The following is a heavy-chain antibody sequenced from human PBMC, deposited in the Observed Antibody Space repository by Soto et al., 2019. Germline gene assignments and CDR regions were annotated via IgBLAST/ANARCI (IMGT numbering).Heavy chain of an antibody. Sequence: QVQLEQSGGEVKQPGSSVRVSCKTSGGTFSTYAINWVRQAPGQGLEWMVAIIPLFGTADYSQKFQGSVTMTAAESTSKASMELSSLRFHDTAVYFCARPKGTYSSGYYYFHFWGQGTLVTVYS. J-gene: IGHJ4*02. V-gene: IGHV1-69*01. CDR2: IIPLFGTA. CDR3: ARPKGTYSSGYYYFHF. D-gene: IGHD6-19*01. CDR1: GGTFSTYA.